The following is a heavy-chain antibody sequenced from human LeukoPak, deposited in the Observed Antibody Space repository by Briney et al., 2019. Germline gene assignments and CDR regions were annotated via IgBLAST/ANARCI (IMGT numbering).Heavy chain of an antibody. CDR3: ARLQNLRYFDPLDY. D-gene: IGHD3-9*01. V-gene: IGHV4-39*02. Sequence: PSETLSLTCTVSGGSISSGSYYWGWIRQSPGKGLEWIGSVYYSGSACYNPSLKSRVTISVDTSKKHFSLKVNSVTVADTAVYYCARLQNLRYFDPLDYWGQGTLVTVSS. CDR2: VYYSGSA. J-gene: IGHJ4*02. CDR1: GGSISSGSYY.